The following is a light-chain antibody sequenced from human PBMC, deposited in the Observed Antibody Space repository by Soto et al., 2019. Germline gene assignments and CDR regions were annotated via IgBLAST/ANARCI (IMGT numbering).Light chain of an antibody. Sequence: QSALTQPASVSGSPGQSITISCTGTSSDVGNYNLVSWYQQHPGKAPKLMIYEGSKRPSGVSNRFSGSKFGNTASLTISGLQAEDEADYYCCAYAGSSTTVFGGGTQLTVL. CDR1: SSDVGNYNL. CDR3: CAYAGSSTTV. J-gene: IGLJ7*01. V-gene: IGLV2-23*01. CDR2: EGS.